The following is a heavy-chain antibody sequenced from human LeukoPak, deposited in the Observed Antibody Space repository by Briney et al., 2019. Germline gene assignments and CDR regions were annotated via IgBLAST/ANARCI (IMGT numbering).Heavy chain of an antibody. CDR2: IYYSGST. D-gene: IGHD3-3*01. CDR1: GGSISSSTYY. CDR3: ARLSSGSGYYPSIYYFES. J-gene: IGHJ4*02. V-gene: IGHV4-39*07. Sequence: SETLSLTCTVSGGSISSSTYYWGWIRQPPGKGLEWIGNIYYSGSTYYNPSLQSRVTMSVDTSKDQFSLKLTSVTAADSATYYCARLSSGSGYYPSIYYFESWGQGSLVTVSS.